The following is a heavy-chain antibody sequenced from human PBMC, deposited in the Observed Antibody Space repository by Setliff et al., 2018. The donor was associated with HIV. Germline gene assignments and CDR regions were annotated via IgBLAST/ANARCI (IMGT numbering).Heavy chain of an antibody. Sequence: GSLRLSCVASGPTLSNYWMHWVRQTPGKGLVWVSRINSDGATTGYADSVRGRFSISRDNAKNTLYLQMNSLTAEDTGVYYCAREGQQLVRGYYYYHMDVWGKGTTVTVSS. D-gene: IGHD6-13*01. V-gene: IGHV3-74*01. CDR1: GPTLSNYW. CDR2: INSDGATT. J-gene: IGHJ6*03. CDR3: AREGQQLVRGYYYYHMDV.